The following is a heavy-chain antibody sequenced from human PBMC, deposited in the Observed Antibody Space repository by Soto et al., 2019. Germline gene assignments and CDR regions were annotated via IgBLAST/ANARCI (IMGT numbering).Heavy chain of an antibody. J-gene: IGHJ5*02. CDR2: IYPGDSDT. CDR3: ARLLSGELELGGFDP. D-gene: IGHD1-7*01. CDR1: GYSFTSYW. V-gene: IGHV5-51*01. Sequence: PGESLKISCKGSGYSFTSYWIGWVRQMPGKGLEWMGIIYPGDSDTRYSPSFQGQVTISADKSISTAYLQWSSLKASDTAMYYCARLLSGELELGGFDPWGKGTLVTVSS.